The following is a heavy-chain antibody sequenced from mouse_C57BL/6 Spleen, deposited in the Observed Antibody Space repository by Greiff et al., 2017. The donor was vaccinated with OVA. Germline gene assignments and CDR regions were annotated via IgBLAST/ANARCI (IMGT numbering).Heavy chain of an antibody. CDR2: INPSHGGN. CDR3: ARGGYLFAY. V-gene: IGHV1-53*01. Sequence: QVQLQQPGTELVKPGASVKLSCKASGYTFTSYWMHWVKQRPGQGLEWIGNINPSHGGNNYNEKLKSKATLTVDKSSSTAYMQLSSLTSYGSAVYYCARGGYLFAYWGQGTLVTVSA. J-gene: IGHJ3*01. CDR1: GYTFTSYW.